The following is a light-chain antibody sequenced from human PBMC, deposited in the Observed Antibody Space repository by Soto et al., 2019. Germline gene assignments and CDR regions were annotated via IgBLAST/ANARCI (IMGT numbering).Light chain of an antibody. J-gene: IGLJ1*01. CDR1: SSDVGNYNL. V-gene: IGLV2-23*01. Sequence: QSVLTQPASVSGSPGQSITISCTGTSSDVGNYNLVSWYQQHPGKAPKLMIYEGSKRPSGVSNRFSGSKSGNTASLTISILKAEDEADYYCCSYAGSSTYVSGTGTKVTXL. CDR3: CSYAGSSTYV. CDR2: EGS.